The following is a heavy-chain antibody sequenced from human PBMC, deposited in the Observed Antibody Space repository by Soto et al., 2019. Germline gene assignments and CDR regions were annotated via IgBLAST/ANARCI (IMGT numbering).Heavy chain of an antibody. V-gene: IGHV3-48*03. CDR2: ISSSGSTI. D-gene: IGHD4-4*01. Sequence: EVQLVESGGGLVQPGGSLRLSCAASGFTFSSYEMNWVRQAPGKGLEWVSYISSSGSTIYYADSVKGRFTISRDNAKNSLYLQMNSLRAEDTAVYYCARGRPYSNPSYWYFDLWGRGTLVTVSS. CDR3: ARGRPYSNPSYWYFDL. J-gene: IGHJ2*01. CDR1: GFTFSSYE.